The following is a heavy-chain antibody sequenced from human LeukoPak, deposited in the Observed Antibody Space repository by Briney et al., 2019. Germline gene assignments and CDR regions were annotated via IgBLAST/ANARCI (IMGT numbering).Heavy chain of an antibody. CDR1: GYSISSGYY. V-gene: IGHV4-38-2*01. Sequence: SETLSLTRAVSGYSISSGYYWGWIRQAPGKGLEWIGSIYHSGSPHYNPSLKGRVTMSVDTSKNQFSLKLSSVTAADMAVYYCATTPTALVRGGYYFDTWGLGTPVTVSS. CDR3: ATTPTALVRGGYYFDT. J-gene: IGHJ4*02. D-gene: IGHD6-6*01. CDR2: IYHSGSP.